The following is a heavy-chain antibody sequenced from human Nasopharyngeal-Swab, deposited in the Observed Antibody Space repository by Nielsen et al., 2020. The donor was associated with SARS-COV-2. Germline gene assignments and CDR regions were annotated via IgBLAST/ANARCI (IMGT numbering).Heavy chain of an antibody. CDR3: AREVNGYYDY. Sequence: GESLISCAASGFTFSSYSMNWVRQAPGKGLEWVSSISSSSGYIYYADSMKGRFTISRDNAKNSLYLQMNSLRAEDTAVYYCAREVNGYYDYWGQGTLVTVSS. CDR2: ISSSSGYI. D-gene: IGHD3-9*01. V-gene: IGHV3-21*01. J-gene: IGHJ4*02. CDR1: GFTFSSYS.